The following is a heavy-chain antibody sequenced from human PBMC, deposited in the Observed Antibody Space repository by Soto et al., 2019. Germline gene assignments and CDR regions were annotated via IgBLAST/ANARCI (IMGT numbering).Heavy chain of an antibody. CDR3: AEVLLRQHKVSRYYSAIDV. J-gene: IGHJ6*02. V-gene: IGHV3-30*18. CDR1: GFTFTTNG. D-gene: IGHD3-9*01. Sequence: QVQLLESGGGLVQPGRSLRLSCAGSGFTFTTNGMHWVRQAPGKGLEWLAASSYDGRNTYYADSEEGRFTISRDSSKSTLNLKMNNLRPDNTAVYYCAEVLLRQHKVSRYYSAIDVWGQGTTVTVSS. CDR2: SSYDGRNT.